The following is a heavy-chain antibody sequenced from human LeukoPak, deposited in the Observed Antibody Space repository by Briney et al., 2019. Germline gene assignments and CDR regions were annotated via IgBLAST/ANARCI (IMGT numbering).Heavy chain of an antibody. Sequence: SETLSLTCTASGGSISSSSSYWGWIRQPPGKGLEWIGSIYYIGTTYYNPSLKSRVTISVDTSKNQFSLKLSSVTAADTAVYYCARLTTNRDSRHFDIWGQGTMVTVSS. D-gene: IGHD1-14*01. CDR1: GGSISSSSSY. V-gene: IGHV4-39*01. CDR3: ARLTTNRDSRHFDI. CDR2: IYYIGTT. J-gene: IGHJ3*02.